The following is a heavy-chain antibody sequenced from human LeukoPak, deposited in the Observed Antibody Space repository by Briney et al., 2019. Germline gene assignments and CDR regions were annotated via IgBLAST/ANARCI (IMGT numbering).Heavy chain of an antibody. V-gene: IGHV3-15*01. D-gene: IGHD6-13*01. CDR1: GFSFSNAW. CDR3: TVLGQAAASAY. Sequence: GGSLRLSCAASGFSFSNAWMSWVRQTPGKGLEWVGLIKYTTDGEPTDYAAPVKGRFTISRDDSKNTLYLQMNSLKTEDTAVYYCTVLGQAAASAYWGQGTLVTVSP. J-gene: IGHJ4*02. CDR2: IKYTTDGEPT.